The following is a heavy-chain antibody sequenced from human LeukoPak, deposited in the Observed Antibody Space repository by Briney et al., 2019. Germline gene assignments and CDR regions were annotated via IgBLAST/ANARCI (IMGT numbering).Heavy chain of an antibody. V-gene: IGHV4-59*01. CDR1: GGSISSYY. Sequence: NPSETLSLTCTVSGGSISSYYWSWIRQPPGKGLEWIGYIYYSGSTNYNPSLKSRVTISVDTSKNQFSLKLSSVTAADTAVFYCARERERRQVDYWGQGTLVTVSS. CDR3: ARERERRQVDY. J-gene: IGHJ4*02. D-gene: IGHD1-1*01. CDR2: IYYSGST.